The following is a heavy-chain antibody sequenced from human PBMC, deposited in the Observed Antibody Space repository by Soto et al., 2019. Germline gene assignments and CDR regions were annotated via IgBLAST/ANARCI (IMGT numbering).Heavy chain of an antibody. CDR1: GGTFSSYA. Sequence: SVKVSCNASGGTFSSYAISWVRQAPGQGLEWMGGIIPIFGTANYAQKFQGRVTITADGSTGTAHMELSSLRCEQTEVYYFKRDERRDGWEYYFDYWGQGTLVTVYS. J-gene: IGHJ4*02. D-gene: IGHD6-19*01. CDR3: KRDERRDGWEYYFDY. CDR2: IIPIFGTA. V-gene: IGHV1-69*13.